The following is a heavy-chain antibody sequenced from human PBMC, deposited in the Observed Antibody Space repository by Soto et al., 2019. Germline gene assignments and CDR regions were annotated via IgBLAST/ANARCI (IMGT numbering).Heavy chain of an antibody. V-gene: IGHV3-23*01. CDR3: AKVYGDYVQYYFDY. CDR1: GFTFSSYA. J-gene: IGHJ4*02. CDR2: ISGSGGST. D-gene: IGHD4-17*01. Sequence: GGSLRLSCAASGFTFSSYAMSWVRQAPGKGLEWVSAISGSGGSTYYADSVKGRFTISRDNSKSTLYLQMNSLRAEDTAVYYCAKVYGDYVQYYFDYWGQGTLVTVSS.